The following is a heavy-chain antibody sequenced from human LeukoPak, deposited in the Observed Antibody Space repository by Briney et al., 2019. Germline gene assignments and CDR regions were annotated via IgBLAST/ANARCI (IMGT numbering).Heavy chain of an antibody. V-gene: IGHV4-61*08. CDR2: IYYSGST. Sequence: SQTLSLTCTVSGGSISSGDYYWSWIRQPPGKGLEWIGYIYYSGSTNYNPSLKSRVTISVETSKNQFSLKLSSVTAADTAVYYCARDRGTGGPFDYWGQGTLVTVSS. CDR1: GGSISSGDYY. D-gene: IGHD7-27*01. CDR3: ARDRGTGGPFDY. J-gene: IGHJ4*02.